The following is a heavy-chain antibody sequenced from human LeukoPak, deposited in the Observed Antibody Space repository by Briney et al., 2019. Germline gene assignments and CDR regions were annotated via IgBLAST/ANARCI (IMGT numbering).Heavy chain of an antibody. J-gene: IGHJ4*02. CDR1: GFTFGNAW. V-gene: IGHV3-15*01. Sequence: PGGSLRLSCAASGFTFGNAWMSWVRQAPGKGLEWGGRIKSKTDGGTTEYAAPVKDRFTISRDDSKKTLYLQMNSLKTEPTAVCYCTTANPQYCYDSSGYYLDYWGQGTLATVSS. D-gene: IGHD3-22*01. CDR3: TTANPQYCYDSSGYYLDY. CDR2: IKSKTDGGTT.